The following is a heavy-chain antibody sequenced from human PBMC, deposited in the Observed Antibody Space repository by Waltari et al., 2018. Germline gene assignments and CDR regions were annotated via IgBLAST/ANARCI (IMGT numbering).Heavy chain of an antibody. CDR3: ARDQDFWSGQNYYYYGMDV. J-gene: IGHJ6*02. V-gene: IGHV1-69*05. Sequence: QVQLVQSGAEVKKPGSSVKVSCKASGGTFSSSAISWVRHAPGQGLEWMGGIIPIFGTANYAQKFQGRVTITTDESTSTAYMELSSLRSEDTAVYYCARDQDFWSGQNYYYYGMDVWGQGTTVTVSS. CDR2: IIPIFGTA. CDR1: GGTFSSSA. D-gene: IGHD3-3*01.